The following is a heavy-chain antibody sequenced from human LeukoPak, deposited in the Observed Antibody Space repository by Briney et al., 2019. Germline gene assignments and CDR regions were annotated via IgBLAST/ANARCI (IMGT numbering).Heavy chain of an antibody. J-gene: IGHJ4*02. V-gene: IGHV3-74*01. CDR2: ISSDGSSI. CDR3: SRGPDISSYYPGDY. D-gene: IGHD3-22*01. Sequence: PGGSLRLSCAASGFTFSRHWMHWVRQAPGKGLVWVSRISSDGSSISYADSVKGRFTVSRDNAKNTLYLQMDSLRAEDTAVYHCSRGPDISSYYPGDYWGQGILVTVSS. CDR1: GFTFSRHW.